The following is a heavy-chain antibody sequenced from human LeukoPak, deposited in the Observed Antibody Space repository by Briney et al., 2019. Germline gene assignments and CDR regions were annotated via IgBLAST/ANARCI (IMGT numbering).Heavy chain of an antibody. Sequence: GSLRLSCAASGFTFSSYAMSWVRQAPGKGLEWVSAISGSGGSTYYADSVKGRFTISRDNSKNTLYLQMNSLRAEDTAVYYCAKFPPSLVDTAMALDYWGQGTLVTVSS. CDR3: AKFPPSLVDTAMALDY. J-gene: IGHJ4*02. CDR1: GFTFSSYA. CDR2: ISGSGGST. D-gene: IGHD5-18*01. V-gene: IGHV3-23*01.